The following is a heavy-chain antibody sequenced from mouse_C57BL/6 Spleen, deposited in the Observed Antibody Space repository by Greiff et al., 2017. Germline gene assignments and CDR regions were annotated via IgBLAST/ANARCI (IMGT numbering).Heavy chain of an antibody. D-gene: IGHD2-4*01. J-gene: IGHJ4*01. V-gene: IGHV10-1*01. CDR1: GFSFNTYA. CDR2: IRSKSNNYAT. CDR3: VRCIYYDYDDYYAMDY. Sequence: EVNLVDSGGGLVQPKGSLKLSCAASGFSFNTYAMNWVRQAPGKGLEWVARIRSKSNNYATYYADSVKDRFTISRDDSESMLYLQMNNLKTEDTAMYYCVRCIYYDYDDYYAMDYWGQGTSVTVSS.